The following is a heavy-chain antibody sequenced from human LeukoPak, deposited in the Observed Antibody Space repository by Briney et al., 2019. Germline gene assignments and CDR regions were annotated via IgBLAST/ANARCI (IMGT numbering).Heavy chain of an antibody. CDR2: ISSSSSYI. Sequence: GGSLRLSCAASGFTFSSYSMNWVRQAPGKGLEWVSSISSSSSYIYYADSVKGRFTISRDNAKNSLYLQMNSLRAEDTAVYYCARTGGNSVVGDDAFDIWGQGTMVTVSS. CDR3: ARTGGNSVVGDDAFDI. V-gene: IGHV3-21*04. CDR1: GFTFSSYS. J-gene: IGHJ3*02. D-gene: IGHD4-23*01.